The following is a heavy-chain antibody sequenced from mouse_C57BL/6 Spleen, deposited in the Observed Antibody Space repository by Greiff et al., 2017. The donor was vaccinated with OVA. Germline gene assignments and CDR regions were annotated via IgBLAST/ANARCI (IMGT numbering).Heavy chain of an antibody. CDR1: GFNIKNTY. J-gene: IGHJ4*01. V-gene: IGHV14-3*01. D-gene: IGHD2-1*01. Sequence: VQLQQSVAELVRPGASVKLSCTASGFNIKNTYMHWVKQRPEQGLEWIGWIDPANGNTKYAPKFQGKATITADTSTNTAYLQLSSLTSEDTAIYYCASGGSYGNYVDYAMDYWGQGTSVTVSS. CDR3: ASGGSYGNYVDYAMDY. CDR2: IDPANGNT.